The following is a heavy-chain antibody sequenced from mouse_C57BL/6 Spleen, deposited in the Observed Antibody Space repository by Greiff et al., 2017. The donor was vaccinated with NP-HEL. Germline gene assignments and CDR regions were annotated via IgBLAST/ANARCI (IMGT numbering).Heavy chain of an antibody. CDR2: INPSTGGT. J-gene: IGHJ2*01. CDR1: GYSFTGYY. V-gene: IGHV1-42*01. Sequence: EVQLQQSGPELVKPGASVKISCKASGYSFTGYYMNWVKQSPEKSLEWIGEINPSTGGTTYNQKFKAKATLTVDKSSSTAYMQLKSLTSEDSAVYSCARSSYYYGSSYGEYYFDYWGQGTTLTVSS. CDR3: ARSSYYYGSSYGEYYFDY. D-gene: IGHD1-1*01.